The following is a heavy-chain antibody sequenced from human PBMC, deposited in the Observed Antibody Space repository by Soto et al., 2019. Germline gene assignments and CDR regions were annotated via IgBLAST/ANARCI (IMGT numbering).Heavy chain of an antibody. J-gene: IGHJ4*02. D-gene: IGHD1-26*01. CDR1: GGTFSSYT. CDR2: IIPILGIA. V-gene: IGHV1-69*02. CDR3: ARGSYYVSLGY. Sequence: QVQLVQSGAEVKKPGSSVKVSCKASGGTFSSYTISWVRQAPGQGLEWRGRIIPILGIANYAQKFQGRVTITAAKSTSTAYMELSSLRSEDTAVYYCARGSYYVSLGYWGQGTLVTVSS.